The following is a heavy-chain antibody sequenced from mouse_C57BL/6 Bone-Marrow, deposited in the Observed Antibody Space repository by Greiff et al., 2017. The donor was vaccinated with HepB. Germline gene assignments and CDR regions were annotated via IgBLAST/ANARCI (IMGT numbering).Heavy chain of an antibody. V-gene: IGHV5-17*01. J-gene: IGHJ4*01. Sequence: EVQVVESGGGLVKPGGSLKLSCAASGFTFSDYGMHWVRQAPEKGLEWVAYISSGSSTIYYADTVKGRFTISRDNAKNTLFLQMTSLRSEDTAMYYCARSRYSNSYYYAMDYWGQGTSVTVSS. CDR3: ARSRYSNSYYYAMDY. CDR1: GFTFSDYG. CDR2: ISSGSSTI. D-gene: IGHD2-5*01.